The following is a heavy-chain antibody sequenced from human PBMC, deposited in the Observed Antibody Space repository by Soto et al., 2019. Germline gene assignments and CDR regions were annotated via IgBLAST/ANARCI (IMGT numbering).Heavy chain of an antibody. Sequence: GGSLRLSCAASGFSFDAYSMNWGGQSPGRGLEWSGAISISSTYTHYPDSLKAPFTISRANAKNLLYLQIDSLRVEDTAGYYGARGRFSGVLKAAWFDSWGQGTLVTVSS. CDR2: ISISSTYT. J-gene: IGHJ5*01. CDR1: GFSFDAYS. V-gene: IGHV3-21*06. CDR3: ARGRFSGVLKAAWFDS. D-gene: IGHD6-25*01.